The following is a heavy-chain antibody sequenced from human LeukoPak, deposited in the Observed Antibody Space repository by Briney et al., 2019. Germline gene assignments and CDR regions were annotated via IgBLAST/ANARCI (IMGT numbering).Heavy chain of an antibody. CDR1: GFTFSSYG. D-gene: IGHD3-22*01. V-gene: IGHV3-30*03. CDR3: AREQGTHYYDSSGNYARSGAFDI. CDR2: ISYDGSNK. J-gene: IGHJ3*02. Sequence: AGGSLRLSCAASGFTFSSYGMHWVRQAPGKGLEWVAVISYDGSNKYYADSVKGRFTISRDNSKNTLYLEMNSLRAEDTAVYYCAREQGTHYYDSSGNYARSGAFDIWGQGTMVTVSS.